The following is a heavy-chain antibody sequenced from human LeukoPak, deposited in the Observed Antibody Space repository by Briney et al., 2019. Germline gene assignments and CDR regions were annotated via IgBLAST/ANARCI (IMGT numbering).Heavy chain of an antibody. V-gene: IGHV3-64*01. CDR3: VRGPGSGNFYLTY. D-gene: IGHD3-10*01. Sequence: GGSLRLSCAASGFTFRSYGMHWVRQAPGKGLEYVSAISSDGGSTYYGNSVKGRFTISRDNSKNTVYLQMGSLRTEDMAVYYCVRGPGSGNFYLTYWGQGTLVTVSS. CDR1: GFTFRSYG. J-gene: IGHJ4*02. CDR2: ISSDGGST.